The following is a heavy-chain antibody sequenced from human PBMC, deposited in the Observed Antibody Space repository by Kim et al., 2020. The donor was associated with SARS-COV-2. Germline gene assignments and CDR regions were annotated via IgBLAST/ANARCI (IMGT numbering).Heavy chain of an antibody. CDR2: INPSGGST. CDR3: ARGGVVVTAMGPFDY. V-gene: IGHV1-46*01. J-gene: IGHJ4*02. Sequence: ASVKVSCKASGYTFTSYYMHWVRQAPGQGLEWMGIINPSGGSTSYAQKFQGRVTMTRDTSTSTVYMELGSLRSEDTAVYYCARGGVVVTAMGPFDYWGQGTLVTVSS. CDR1: GYTFTSYY. D-gene: IGHD2-21*02.